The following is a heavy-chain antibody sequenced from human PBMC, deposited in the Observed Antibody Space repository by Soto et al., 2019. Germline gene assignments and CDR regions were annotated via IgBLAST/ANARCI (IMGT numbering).Heavy chain of an antibody. V-gene: IGHV1-3*01. D-gene: IGHD6-19*01. CDR3: ARAVAVPADFDY. Sequence: ASVKVSCKASGYAFTVYAMHWVRQAPGQRLEWMGWINAGNGNTKYSQKFQGRVTITRDTSASTAYMELSSLRSEDTAVYYCARAVAVPADFDYWGQGTLVTVSS. J-gene: IGHJ4*02. CDR2: INAGNGNT. CDR1: GYAFTVYA.